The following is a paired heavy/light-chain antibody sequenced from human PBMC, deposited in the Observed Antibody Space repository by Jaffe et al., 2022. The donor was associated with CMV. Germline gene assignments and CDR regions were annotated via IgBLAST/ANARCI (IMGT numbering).Light chain of an antibody. CDR2: LAS. V-gene: IGKV2-28*01. CDR3: MHALENPYT. Sequence: EIVMTQSPLSLPVTPGEPAAISCTSGQSLLHANGLIYLDWYLQKPGKPPQLLIHLASTRASGVPDRFSGSGSGTDFTLKISRVEAEDVGIYYCMHALENPYTFGRGTRLEIK. CDR1: QSLLHANGLIY. J-gene: IGKJ2*01.
Heavy chain of an antibody. CDR1: GYTFTEYY. J-gene: IGHJ3*01. V-gene: IGHV1-46*01. CDR3: TRDYGRYEAAAPSN. D-gene: IGHD3-16*01. CDR2: INPSGGYT. Sequence: QVQLVQSGPEVKKPGAAVKLSCKTSGYTFTEYYIHWVRQAPGQGLEWMGMINPSGGYTLYAPKFQGRVVVTGDSSTSTIYMELNNLRSNDTALYYCTRDYGRYEAAAPSNWGQGTMVTVSS.